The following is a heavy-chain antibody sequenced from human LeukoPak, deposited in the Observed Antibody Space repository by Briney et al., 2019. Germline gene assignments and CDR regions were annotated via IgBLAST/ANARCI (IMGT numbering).Heavy chain of an antibody. V-gene: IGHV1-2*02. CDR1: GYTFTGYY. CDR2: INPKNGGT. J-gene: IGHJ4*02. Sequence: ASVKVSSKASGYTFTGYYIYWVRQAPGQGLEWMGWINPKNGGTSYSQKFQGRVTMTRDTSISTVYMELNRLTSDDTAVYYCARDVMFNYWGQGTLVTVSS. CDR3: ARDVMFNY.